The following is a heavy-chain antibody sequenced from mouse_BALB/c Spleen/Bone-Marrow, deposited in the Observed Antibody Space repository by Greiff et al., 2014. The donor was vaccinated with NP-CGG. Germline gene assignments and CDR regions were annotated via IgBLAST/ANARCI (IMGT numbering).Heavy chain of an antibody. CDR3: ARVKLWSYAMDY. J-gene: IGHJ4*01. CDR1: GFNIKDTY. CDR2: IDPANGNT. Sequence: VQLQQSGAELVKPGASVKLSCTASGFNIKDTYMHWVKQRPEQGPEWTGRIDPANGNTKYDPKFQGKATITADTSSNTAYLQLSSLTSEDTAVYYCARVKLWSYAMDYWGQGTSVTVSS. D-gene: IGHD1-1*02. V-gene: IGHV14-3*02.